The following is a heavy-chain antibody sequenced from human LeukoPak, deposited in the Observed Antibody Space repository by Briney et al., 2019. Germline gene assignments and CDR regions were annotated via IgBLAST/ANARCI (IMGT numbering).Heavy chain of an antibody. Sequence: GASVKASCKASGYTFTSYYMHWVRQAPGQGLEWMGIINPSGGSTSYAQKFQGRVTMTRDTSTSTVYMELSSLRSEDTAVYYCARGAVVLMVYAIHNGLGNWFDPWGQGTLVTVSS. D-gene: IGHD2-8*01. CDR2: INPSGGST. J-gene: IGHJ5*02. V-gene: IGHV1-46*01. CDR1: GYTFTSYY. CDR3: ARGAVVLMVYAIHNGLGNWFDP.